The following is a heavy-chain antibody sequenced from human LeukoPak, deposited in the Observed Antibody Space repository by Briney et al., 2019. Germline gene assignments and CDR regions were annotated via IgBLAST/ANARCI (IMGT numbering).Heavy chain of an antibody. J-gene: IGHJ6*03. V-gene: IGHV4-34*01. CDR2: INHSGST. CDR1: GGSFSGYY. CDR3: AKEPTVTSLLYYNYYMDV. D-gene: IGHD4-17*01. Sequence: SETLSLTCAVYGGSFSGYYWSWIRQPPGKGLEWIGEINHSGSTNYNPSLKSRVTISVDTSKNQFSLKLSSVTAADTAVYYCAKEPTVTSLLYYNYYMDVWGKGTTVTVSS.